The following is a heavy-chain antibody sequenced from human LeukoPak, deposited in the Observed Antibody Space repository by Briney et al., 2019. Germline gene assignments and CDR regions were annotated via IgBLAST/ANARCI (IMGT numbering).Heavy chain of an antibody. J-gene: IGHJ4*02. D-gene: IGHD3-22*01. CDR3: ASSSYYFYFDS. CDR2: IYYSGT. CDR1: GGSISSSNYY. Sequence: PSETLSLTCTVSGGSISSSNYYWGWIRQPPGKGLEWIRSIYYSGTSYNSSLKSRVTIFVDTSKKQFSLKLSSVTAADTAVYFCASSSYYFYFDSWGQGTLVTVSS. V-gene: IGHV4-39*01.